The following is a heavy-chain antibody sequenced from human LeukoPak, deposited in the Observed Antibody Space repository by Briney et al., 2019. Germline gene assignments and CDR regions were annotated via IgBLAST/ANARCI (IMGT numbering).Heavy chain of an antibody. CDR1: GGSISSYY. V-gene: IGHV4-59*01. CDR2: IYYSGST. J-gene: IGHJ5*02. D-gene: IGHD2-15*01. CDR3: ARGYCSGGSCYRTILYVNWFDP. Sequence: PSETLSLTCTVSGGSISSYYWSWIRQPPGKGLEWIGYIYYSGSTNYNPSLKSRVTISVDTSKNQCSLKLSSVTAADTAVYYCARGYCSGGSCYRTILYVNWFDPWGQGTLVTVSS.